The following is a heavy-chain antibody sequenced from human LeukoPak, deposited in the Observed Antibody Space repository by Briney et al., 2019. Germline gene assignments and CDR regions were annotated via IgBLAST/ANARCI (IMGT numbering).Heavy chain of an antibody. J-gene: IGHJ5*02. CDR2: ISPYNGKS. CDR1: GYTFTMYG. V-gene: IGHV1-18*01. Sequence: ASVKVSCKASGYTFTMYGITWVRQAPGQGLEWVGWISPYNGKSNYAQKLQGRVTMTTDTSTSTAYMELRSLRSDDTAVYYCARDVGGTMVRGVAHWFDPWGQGTLVTVSS. CDR3: ARDVGGTMVRGVAHWFDP. D-gene: IGHD3-10*01.